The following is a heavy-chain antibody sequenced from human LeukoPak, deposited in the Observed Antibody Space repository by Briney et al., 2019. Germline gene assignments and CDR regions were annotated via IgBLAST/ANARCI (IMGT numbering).Heavy chain of an antibody. Sequence: PGGSLRLSCAASGFTFSSYEMNWVRQAPGKGLEWVSYISSSGSTIYYADSVKGRFTISRDNAKNSLYLQMNSLRAEDTAVYYCARDISYSGYDYGYWGQGTLVTVSS. J-gene: IGHJ4*02. CDR3: ARDISYSGYDYGY. D-gene: IGHD5-12*01. CDR2: ISSSGSTI. CDR1: GFTFSSYE. V-gene: IGHV3-48*03.